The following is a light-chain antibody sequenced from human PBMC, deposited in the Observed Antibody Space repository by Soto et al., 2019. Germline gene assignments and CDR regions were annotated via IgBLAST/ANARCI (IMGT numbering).Light chain of an antibody. CDR3: QQYGDWPLT. CDR2: ATS. J-gene: IGKJ4*01. CDR1: QSVGNN. V-gene: IGKV3-15*01. Sequence: EIVVTQSPATLSVSPGERATLSCRASQSVGNNFAWYQQKPGQAPRLLIFATSTRATGVPAMFSGSGSGTEFTLTISSLQSEDFAVYYCQQYGDWPLTFGGGDKVEIE.